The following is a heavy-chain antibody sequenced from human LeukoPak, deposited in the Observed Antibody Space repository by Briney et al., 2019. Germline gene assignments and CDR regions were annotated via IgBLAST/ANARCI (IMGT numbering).Heavy chain of an antibody. J-gene: IGHJ4*02. V-gene: IGHV4-59*01. CDR2: IYYNGST. CDR1: GGSISSYY. D-gene: IGHD6-13*01. CDR3: ARWYSSSWYYFDY. Sequence: SETLSLTCTVSGGSISSYYWSWIRQPPGKGLEWIGYIYYNGSTNYNPSLKSRVTISVDTSKNQFSLKLSSVTAADTAVYYCARWYSSSWYYFDYWGQGTLVTVSS.